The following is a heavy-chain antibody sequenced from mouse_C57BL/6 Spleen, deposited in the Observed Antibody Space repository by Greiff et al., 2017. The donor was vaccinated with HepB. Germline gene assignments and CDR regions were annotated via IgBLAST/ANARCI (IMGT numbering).Heavy chain of an antibody. CDR2: ISSGSSTI. Sequence: DVHLVESGGGLVKPGGSLKLSCAASGFTFSDYGMHWVRQAPEKGLEWVAYISSGSSTIYYADKVKGRFTISRDNAKNTLFLQMTSLRSEDTAIYYCARDYEGYYAMDCWGQGTSVTVSS. CDR3: ARDYEGYYAMDC. V-gene: IGHV5-17*01. J-gene: IGHJ4*01. D-gene: IGHD2-4*01. CDR1: GFTFSDYG.